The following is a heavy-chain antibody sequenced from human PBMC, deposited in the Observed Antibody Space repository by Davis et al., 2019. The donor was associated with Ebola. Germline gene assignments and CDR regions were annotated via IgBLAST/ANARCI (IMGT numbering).Heavy chain of an antibody. CDR3: TPSIVGSDY. V-gene: IGHV3-49*03. D-gene: IGHD1-26*01. CDR1: GFTFGDYA. Sequence: GESLKISCTASGFTFGDYAMSWFRQAPGKGLEWVGFIRSKAYGGTTEYAASVKGRFTISRDDSKSIAYLQMNSLKTEDTAVYYCTPSIVGSDYWGQGTLVTVSS. J-gene: IGHJ4*02. CDR2: IRSKAYGGTT.